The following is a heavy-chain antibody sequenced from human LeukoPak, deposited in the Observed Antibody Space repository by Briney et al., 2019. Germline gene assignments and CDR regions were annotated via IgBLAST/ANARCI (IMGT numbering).Heavy chain of an antibody. V-gene: IGHV1-2*02. J-gene: IGHJ4*02. CDR1: GYTFTGYY. CDR3: ARTRLRIGHYDSSGYPFDY. Sequence: ASVKVSCKASGYTFTGYYMHWVRQAPGQGLEWMGWINPNSGGTNYAQKFQGRVTMTRDTSISTAYMELSRLRSDDTAVYYCARTRLRIGHYDSSGYPFDYWGQGTLVTVSS. D-gene: IGHD3-22*01. CDR2: INPNSGGT.